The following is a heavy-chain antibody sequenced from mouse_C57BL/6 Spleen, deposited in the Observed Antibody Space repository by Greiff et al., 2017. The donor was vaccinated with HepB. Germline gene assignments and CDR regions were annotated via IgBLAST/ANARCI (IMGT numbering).Heavy chain of an antibody. V-gene: IGHV1-59*01. CDR2: IDPSDSYT. CDR3: AREGPRLVDY. CDR1: GYTFTSYW. D-gene: IGHD2-10*02. Sequence: QVQLQQPGAELVRPGTSVKLSCKASGYTFTSYWMHWVKQRPGQGLEWIGVIDPSDSYTNYNQKFKGKATLTVDTSSSTAYMQLSSLTSEDSAVYYCAREGPRLVDYWGQGTTLTVSS. J-gene: IGHJ2*01.